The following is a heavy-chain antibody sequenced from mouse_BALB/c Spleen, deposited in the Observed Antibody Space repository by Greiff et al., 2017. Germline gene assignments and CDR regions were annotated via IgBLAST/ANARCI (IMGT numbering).Heavy chain of an antibody. V-gene: IGHV1-4*01. CDR3: AGARNLLQFAY. CDR2: INPSSGYT. J-gene: IGHJ3*01. D-gene: IGHD2-10*01. Sequence: VQLQQSGAELARPGASVKMSCKASGYTFTSYTMHWVKQRPGQGLEWIGYINPSSGYTNYNQKFKDKATLTADKSSSTAYMQLSSLTSEDSAVYYCAGARNLLQFAYWGQGTLVTVSA. CDR1: GYTFTSYT.